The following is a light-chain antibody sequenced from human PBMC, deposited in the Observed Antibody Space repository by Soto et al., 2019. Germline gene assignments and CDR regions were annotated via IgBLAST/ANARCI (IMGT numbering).Light chain of an antibody. CDR3: HQSYCAPR. CDR1: QSVRSW. J-gene: IGKJ4*01. V-gene: IGKV1-5*01. CDR2: DAS. Sequence: DIQMTHSPATLSASVLDIVTITFRSSQSVRSWLAWYQYKPGTAPKLLIFDASRFESEVPSRFSGSASGTEFALTFTSLQPQDFETYYCHQSYCAPRFGGGTKVDIK.